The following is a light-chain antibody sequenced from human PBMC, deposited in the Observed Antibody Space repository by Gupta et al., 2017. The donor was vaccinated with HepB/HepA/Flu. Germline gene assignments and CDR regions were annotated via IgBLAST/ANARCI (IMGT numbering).Light chain of an antibody. J-gene: IGKJ1*01. CDR2: GAS. CDR3: QQYNNWPPWT. V-gene: IGKV3-15*01. Sequence: EIVMTQSPATLSLSPGERATLSCRASQSVSSNLAWYQQKPGQAPRLLIYGASTRATGIPARFSGSGSGTEFTLTISGLQSEDFAVYYCQQYNNWPPWTFGQGTKVET. CDR1: QSVSSN.